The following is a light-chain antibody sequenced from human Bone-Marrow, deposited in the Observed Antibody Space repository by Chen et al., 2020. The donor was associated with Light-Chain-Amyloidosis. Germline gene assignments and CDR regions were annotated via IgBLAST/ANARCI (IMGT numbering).Light chain of an antibody. Sequence: QSALTQPASVSGSPGQSITISCTGTSSDVGGDNHVSWYQQHPDKAPKLMIYEVTNRPSWVPDRFSGSKSANTASLTSSGLQTEDEADYFCSSYTITNTLVFGRGTRVTVL. V-gene: IGLV2-14*01. CDR2: EVT. CDR1: SSDVGGDNH. J-gene: IGLJ1*01. CDR3: SSYTITNTLV.